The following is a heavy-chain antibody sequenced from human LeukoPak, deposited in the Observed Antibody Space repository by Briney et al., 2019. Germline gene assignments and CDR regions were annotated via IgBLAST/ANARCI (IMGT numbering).Heavy chain of an antibody. CDR3: AAPGVPAATYYFDY. V-gene: IGHV3-30*19. J-gene: IGHJ4*02. Sequence: PGRSLRLSCAASGFTFSSYGMHWVRQAPGKGLEWVAVIWYDGSNKYYADSVKGRFTISRDNSKNTVYLQMNSLRAEDTAVYYCAAPGVPAATYYFDYWGQGTLVTVSS. D-gene: IGHD2-2*01. CDR1: GFTFSSYG. CDR2: IWYDGSNK.